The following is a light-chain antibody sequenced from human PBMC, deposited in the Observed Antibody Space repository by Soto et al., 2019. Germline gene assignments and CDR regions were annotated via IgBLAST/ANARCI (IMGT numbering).Light chain of an antibody. J-gene: IGKJ2*01. CDR1: QDISNY. CDR3: QRYDNLTQKYN. Sequence: DIQMTQSLSSLSASVGDRVTITCQASQDISNYLNWYQQKPGKAPKLLIYDASNLETGVPSRFSGSGYGTDFTFTISSLQPEDIATYYCQRYDNLTQKYNFGKGTKVDI. CDR2: DAS. V-gene: IGKV1-33*01.